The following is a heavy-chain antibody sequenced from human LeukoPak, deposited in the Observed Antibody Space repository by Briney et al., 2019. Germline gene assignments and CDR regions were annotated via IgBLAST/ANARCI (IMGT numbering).Heavy chain of an antibody. Sequence: AASVTVSCKTSGYTFTKYGSSWVRQAPGQGPEWMGWISAYDGNTNYAQKLQDRLTLTTDTSTDTAHMELRSLRSDDTAVYYCVRARGDRSGYYRYWGQGTLVTVSS. CDR2: ISAYDGNT. V-gene: IGHV1-18*01. D-gene: IGHD3-22*01. CDR1: GYTFTKYG. CDR3: VRARGDRSGYYRY. J-gene: IGHJ4*02.